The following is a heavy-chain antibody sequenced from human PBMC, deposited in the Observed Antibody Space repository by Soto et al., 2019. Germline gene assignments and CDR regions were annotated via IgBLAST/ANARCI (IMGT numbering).Heavy chain of an antibody. CDR1: GYTFTGYY. D-gene: IGHD6-13*01. V-gene: IGHV1-2*02. CDR3: ARVKSPRIAAAGTPDY. J-gene: IGHJ4*02. Sequence: QVQLVQSGAEVKKPGASVTVSCKASGYTFTGYYMHWVRQAPGQGLEWMGWINPNSGGTNYAQQFQGRVTMTRDTSMSTAYMELSRLRSDDTAVYYCARVKSPRIAAAGTPDYWGQGTLVTVSA. CDR2: INPNSGGT.